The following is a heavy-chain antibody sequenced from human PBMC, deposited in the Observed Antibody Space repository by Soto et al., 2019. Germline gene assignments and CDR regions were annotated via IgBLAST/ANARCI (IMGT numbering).Heavy chain of an antibody. V-gene: IGHV1-18*01. CDR2: ISAHNGNT. Sequence: ASVKVSCKASGYTLAKFCSHWVRQAPGQRLEWMGWISAHNGNTNYAQKLQGRVTMTTDTSTRTAYMELRSLRSDDTAVYYCARDRMNYDFWSGHPPFDYWGQGTLVTVSS. CDR3: ARDRMNYDFWSGHPPFDY. J-gene: IGHJ4*01. D-gene: IGHD3-3*01. CDR1: GYTLAKFC.